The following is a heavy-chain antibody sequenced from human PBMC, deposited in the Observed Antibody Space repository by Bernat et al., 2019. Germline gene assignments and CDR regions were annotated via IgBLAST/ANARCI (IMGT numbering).Heavy chain of an antibody. Sequence: EVQLVESGGGLVQPGGSLRLSCVASEFTFSIYWMSWVRQAPGKGLEWVANINQDGSERNYVDSVKGRFIISRDNAKNSLYLQMNSLRAEDTAVYHCARTQAPSGNFDNWGQGTLVTVSS. CDR3: ARTQAPSGNFDN. CDR2: INQDGSER. V-gene: IGHV3-7*03. CDR1: EFTFSIYW. J-gene: IGHJ4*02. D-gene: IGHD6-25*01.